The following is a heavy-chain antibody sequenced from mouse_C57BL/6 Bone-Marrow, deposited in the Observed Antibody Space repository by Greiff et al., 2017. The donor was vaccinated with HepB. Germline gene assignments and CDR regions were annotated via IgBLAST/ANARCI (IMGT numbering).Heavy chain of an antibody. CDR2: ISNLAYSI. V-gene: IGHV5-15*01. Sequence: EVQGVESGGGLVQPGGSLKLSCAASGFTFSDYGMAWVRQAPRKGPEWVAFISNLAYSIYYADTVTGRFTISRENAKNTLYLEMSSLRSEDTAMYYCARITTVVGYYAMDYWGQGTSVTVSS. J-gene: IGHJ4*01. CDR1: GFTFSDYG. D-gene: IGHD1-1*01. CDR3: ARITTVVGYYAMDY.